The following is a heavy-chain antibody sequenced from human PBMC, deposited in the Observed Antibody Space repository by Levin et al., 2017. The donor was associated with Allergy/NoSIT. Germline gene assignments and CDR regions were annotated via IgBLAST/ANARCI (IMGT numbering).Heavy chain of an antibody. J-gene: IGHJ6*02. CDR3: ARDRLLRHSSGWWYYGMDV. V-gene: IGHV4-59*01. Sequence: SETLSLTCTVSGGSISSYYWSWIRQPPGKGLEWIGYIYYSGSTNYNPSLKSRVTISVDTSKNQFSLKLSSVTAADTAVYYCARDRLLRHSSGWWYYGMDVWGQGTTVTVSS. CDR1: GGSISSYY. CDR2: IYYSGST. D-gene: IGHD6-19*01.